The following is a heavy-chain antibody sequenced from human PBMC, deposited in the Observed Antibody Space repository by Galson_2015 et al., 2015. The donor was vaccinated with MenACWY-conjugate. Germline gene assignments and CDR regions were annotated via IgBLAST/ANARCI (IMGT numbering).Heavy chain of an antibody. CDR1: GFTFSSYS. Sequence: SLRLSCAASGFTFSSYSMNWVRQAPGKGLEWVSSISSSSSYIYYADSMKGRFTISRDNAKNSLYLQMNSLRAEDTAVYYCARANGKYCHYGMDVWGQGTTVTVSS. J-gene: IGHJ6*02. CDR2: ISSSSSYI. V-gene: IGHV3-21*01. CDR3: ARANGKYCHYGMDV.